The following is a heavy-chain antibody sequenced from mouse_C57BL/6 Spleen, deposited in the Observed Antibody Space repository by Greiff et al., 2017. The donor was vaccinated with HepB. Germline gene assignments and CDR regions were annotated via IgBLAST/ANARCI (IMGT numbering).Heavy chain of an antibody. CDR1: GYTFTSYG. Sequence: VQLQESGAELARPGASVKLSCKASGYTFTSYGISWVKQRTGQGLEWIGEIYPRSGNTYYNEKFKGKATLTADKSSSTAYMELRSLTSEDSAVYFCARRNYDYPFDYWGQGTTLTVSS. J-gene: IGHJ2*01. V-gene: IGHV1-81*01. CDR3: ARRNYDYPFDY. D-gene: IGHD2-4*01. CDR2: IYPRSGNT.